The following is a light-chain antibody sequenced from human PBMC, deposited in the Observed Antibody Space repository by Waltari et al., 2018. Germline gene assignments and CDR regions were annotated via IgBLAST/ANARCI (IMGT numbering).Light chain of an antibody. J-gene: IGLJ1*01. V-gene: IGLV2-14*01. Sequence: QSALTQPASVSGSPGPSITISCPGTSSDVGGYHSVSWYQQHPGKAPKLMIYEVSNRPSGVSNRFSGSKSGNTASLTISGLQAEDEADYYCSSYTSSSSYVFGTGTKVTVL. CDR1: SSDVGGYHS. CDR3: SSYTSSSSYV. CDR2: EVS.